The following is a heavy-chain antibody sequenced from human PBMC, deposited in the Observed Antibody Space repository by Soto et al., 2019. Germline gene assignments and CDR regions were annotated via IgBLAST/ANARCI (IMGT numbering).Heavy chain of an antibody. CDR2: ISGNGANT. CDR3: AKDYGSSRYFFDY. D-gene: IGHD6-19*01. CDR1: GFTFINYA. Sequence: PGGSLRLSCAASGFTFINYAMTWVRQAPGEGLEWVSTISGNGANTHYADSVKGRFSISRDNSKNTLYIQMNSLRAVDTAVYYCAKDYGSSRYFFDYWGPGALVTVSS. V-gene: IGHV3-23*01. J-gene: IGHJ4*02.